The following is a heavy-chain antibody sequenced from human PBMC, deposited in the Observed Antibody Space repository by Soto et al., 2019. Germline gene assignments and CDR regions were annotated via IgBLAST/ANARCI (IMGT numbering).Heavy chain of an antibody. CDR3: ARGVRSSLTAIGGFDP. J-gene: IGHJ5*02. Sequence: PGGSLRLSCAVSGFMFSDYYMAWIRQAPGKGLEWISYISSSGNTIYYADSVKGRFTVSRDNANSTLHLQMNSLRADDTSLYYCARGVRSSLTAIGGFDPWGQGTLVTVSS. D-gene: IGHD2-21*02. CDR1: GFMFSDYY. CDR2: ISSSGNTI. V-gene: IGHV3-11*01.